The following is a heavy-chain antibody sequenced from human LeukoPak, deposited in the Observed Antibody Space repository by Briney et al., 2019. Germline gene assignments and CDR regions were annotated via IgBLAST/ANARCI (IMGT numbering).Heavy chain of an antibody. CDR3: GRGGYDVDV. CDR2: ISGSGGST. J-gene: IGHJ6*02. Sequence: PGGSLRLSCVASGFTFSTYAMSWVRQAPGKGLEWVSVISGSGGSTYYADFVKGRFTISRDNSKNTLYLQMNSLRAEDTAVYYCGRGGYDVDVWGQGTTVSVSS. V-gene: IGHV3-23*01. D-gene: IGHD3-16*01. CDR1: GFTFSTYA.